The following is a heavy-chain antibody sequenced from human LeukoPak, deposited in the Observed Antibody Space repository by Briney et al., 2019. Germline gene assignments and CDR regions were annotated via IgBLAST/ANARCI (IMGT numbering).Heavy chain of an antibody. V-gene: IGHV3-48*03. D-gene: IGHD2-15*01. J-gene: IGHJ4*02. CDR2: ISSSGGTI. Sequence: GGSLRLSCAASGFTFSSYEMNWVRQAPGKGLEWVSYISSSGGTIYYADSVKGRFTISRDNAKNSLYLQMNSLRAEDTAVYYCASHSMGYFDYWGQGTLVTVSS. CDR3: ASHSMGYFDY. CDR1: GFTFSSYE.